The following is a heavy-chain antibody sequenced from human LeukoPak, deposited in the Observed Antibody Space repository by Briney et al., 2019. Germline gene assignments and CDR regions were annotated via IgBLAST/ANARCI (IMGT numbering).Heavy chain of an antibody. CDR1: GGSFSGYY. CDR2: INHSGST. J-gene: IGHJ6*03. V-gene: IGHV4-34*01. D-gene: IGHD4-17*01. CDR3: ARALSTTVTTGPSKYYYYYYMDV. Sequence: SETLSLTCAVYGGSFSGYYWSWIRQPPGKGLEWIGEINHSGSTNYNPSLKSRVTISVDTSKNQFSLKLSSVTAADTAVYYCARALSTTVTTGPSKYYYYYYMDVWGKGTTVTISS.